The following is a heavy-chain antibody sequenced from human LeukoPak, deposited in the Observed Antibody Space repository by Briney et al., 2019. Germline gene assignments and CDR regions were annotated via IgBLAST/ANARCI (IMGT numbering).Heavy chain of an antibody. CDR2: ISYDGSNK. CDR3: AKDLRGSHDY. CDR1: GFTFSSYG. V-gene: IGHV3-30*18. Sequence: GGSLRLSCAASGFTFSSYGMHWVRQAPGKGLEWVAVISYDGSNKYYADSVKGRFTISRDNAKNTLYLQMNSLRAEDTAVYYCAKDLRGSHDYWGQGTLVTVSA. D-gene: IGHD2-15*01. J-gene: IGHJ4*02.